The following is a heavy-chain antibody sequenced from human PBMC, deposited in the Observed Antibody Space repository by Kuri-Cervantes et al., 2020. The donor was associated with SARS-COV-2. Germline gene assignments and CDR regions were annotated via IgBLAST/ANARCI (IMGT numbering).Heavy chain of an antibody. Sequence: GGSLRLSCAASGFTFNDYSMLWVRQAPGKGLEWVSLITYNSVGTYYADSVKGRFTISRDNSKNSLYLRMNSLRTEDTALYFCAKDGYSSSLDYWGQGTLVTVSS. CDR2: ITYNSVGT. CDR3: AKDGYSSSLDY. D-gene: IGHD6-13*01. J-gene: IGHJ4*02. CDR1: GFTFNDYS. V-gene: IGHV3-43*01.